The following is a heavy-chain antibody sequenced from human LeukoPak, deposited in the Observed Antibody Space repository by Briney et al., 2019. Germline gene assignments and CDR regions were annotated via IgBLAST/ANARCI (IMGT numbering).Heavy chain of an antibody. D-gene: IGHD3-22*01. Sequence: ASVKVSCKASGGTFSSYAISWVRQAPGQGLEWMGGIIPIFGTASYAQKFQGRVTMTRDMSTSTVYMELSSLRSEDTAVYCCARDGTSHYYDSSGYYYPFDYWGQGTLVTVSS. J-gene: IGHJ4*02. V-gene: IGHV1-69*05. CDR3: ARDGTSHYYDSSGYYYPFDY. CDR2: IIPIFGTA. CDR1: GGTFSSYA.